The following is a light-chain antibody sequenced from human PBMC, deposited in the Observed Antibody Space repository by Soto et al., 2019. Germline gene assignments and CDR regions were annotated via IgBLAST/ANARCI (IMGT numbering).Light chain of an antibody. V-gene: IGKV3-11*01. CDR2: DAS. CDR3: QQRSKWPST. CDR1: QSVGTY. Sequence: ESLCILSKGPLCFFLRGRSSLSWRASQSVGTYLAWDQQKPGQAPRLLIYDASNRATGIPARVSGSGSGTDFTLTISSLEPEDFAVYYCQQRSKWPSTFGPGTKVD. J-gene: IGKJ3*01.